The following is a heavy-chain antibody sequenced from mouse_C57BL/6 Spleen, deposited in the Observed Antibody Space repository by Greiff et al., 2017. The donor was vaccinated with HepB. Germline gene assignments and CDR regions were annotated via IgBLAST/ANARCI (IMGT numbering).Heavy chain of an antibody. CDR2: IDPSDSYT. Sequence: QVQLQQPGAELVKPGASVKLSCKASGYTFTSYWMQWVKQRPGQGLEWIGEIDPSDSYTNYNQKFKGKATLTVDTSSSTAYMQLSSLTSEDSAVYYCARPSIRGTVVATDWYFDVWGTGTTVTVSS. CDR3: ARPSIRGTVVATDWYFDV. V-gene: IGHV1-50*01. D-gene: IGHD1-1*01. CDR1: GYTFTSYW. J-gene: IGHJ1*03.